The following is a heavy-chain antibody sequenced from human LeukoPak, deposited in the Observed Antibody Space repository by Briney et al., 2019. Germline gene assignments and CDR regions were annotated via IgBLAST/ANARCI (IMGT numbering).Heavy chain of an antibody. D-gene: IGHD7-27*01. CDR3: AKPQLGEYYYYGMDV. CDR2: ISYDGSNK. J-gene: IGHJ6*02. CDR1: GFTFSSYG. V-gene: IGHV3-30*18. Sequence: EPGGSLRLSCAASGFTFSSYGMHWVRQAPGKGLEWVAVISYDGSNKYYADSVKGRFTISRDNSKNTLYLQMNSLRAEDTAVYYCAKPQLGEYYYYGMDVWGQGTTVTVSS.